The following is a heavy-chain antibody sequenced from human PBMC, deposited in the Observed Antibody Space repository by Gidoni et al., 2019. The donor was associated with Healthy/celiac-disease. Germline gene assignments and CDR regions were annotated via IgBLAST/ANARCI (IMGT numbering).Heavy chain of an antibody. CDR1: GGSISSSSYY. D-gene: IGHD2-2*01. Sequence: QLQLQESGPGLVQPSETLSLTCTVSGGSISSSSYYWGFIRQPPGKGLEWIGSIYYSGSTYYNPSLKSRVTISVDTSKNQFSLKLSSVTAADTAVYYCAGRSTGAFDIWGQGTMVTVSS. CDR3: AGRSTGAFDI. CDR2: IYYSGST. J-gene: IGHJ3*02. V-gene: IGHV4-39*07.